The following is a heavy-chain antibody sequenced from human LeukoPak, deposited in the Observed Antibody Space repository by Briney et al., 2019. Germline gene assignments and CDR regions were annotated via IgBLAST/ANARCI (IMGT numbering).Heavy chain of an antibody. V-gene: IGHV1-18*01. J-gene: IGHJ3*02. CDR3: ARLRPNWGSTHGAIDI. D-gene: IGHD7-27*01. Sequence: ASVKVSCKASGYTFTSYGISWVRQAPGQGLEWMGWISAYNGNTNYAQKLQGRVTMTTDTSTSTAYMELRSLRSDDTAVYYWARLRPNWGSTHGAIDIWGQGTMVTVSS. CDR1: GYTFTSYG. CDR2: ISAYNGNT.